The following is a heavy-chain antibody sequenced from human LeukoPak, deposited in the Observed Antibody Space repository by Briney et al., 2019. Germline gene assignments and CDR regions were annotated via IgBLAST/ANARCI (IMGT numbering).Heavy chain of an antibody. J-gene: IGHJ4*02. CDR1: GGSISGYY. CDR3: ARHPPNVYGALNLDY. CDR2: IYYNGTT. V-gene: IGHV4-59*08. Sequence: SETLSLTCTVSGGSISGYYWSWIRQPPGKGLEWIGYIYYNGTTNYNPFLKSRVTISVDTSKNHFSLKLSSVTAADTAVYYCARHPPNVYGALNLDYWGQGTLVIVSS. D-gene: IGHD4-17*01.